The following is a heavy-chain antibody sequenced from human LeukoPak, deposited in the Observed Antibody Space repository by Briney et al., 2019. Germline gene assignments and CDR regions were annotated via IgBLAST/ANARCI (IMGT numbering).Heavy chain of an antibody. J-gene: IGHJ4*02. CDR1: GGSISSYY. V-gene: IGHV4-59*01. CDR2: LDYSGST. CDR3: ARRHVQYTSSSDPYYFDY. D-gene: IGHD6-6*01. Sequence: SETLSLTCTVSGGSISSYYWSWIRQLPGKGLEWIGYLDYSGSTKYNPSLKSRVTISVDTSKNQFSLKLSSVTAADTAVYYCARRHVQYTSSSDPYYFDYWGQGTLVTVSS.